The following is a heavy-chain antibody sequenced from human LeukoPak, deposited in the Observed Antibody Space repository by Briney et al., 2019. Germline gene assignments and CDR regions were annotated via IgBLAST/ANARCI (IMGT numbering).Heavy chain of an antibody. CDR1: GFTFSSYA. CDR3: ARGGIVVVPAAITLPYFDY. Sequence: GGSLRLSCAASGFTFSSYAMHWVRQAPGKGLEYVSAISSNGGSTYYANSVKGRFTISRDNSKNTLYLQMGSLRAEDMAVYYCARGGIVVVPAAITLPYFDYWGQGTLVTVSS. CDR2: ISSNGGST. D-gene: IGHD2-2*02. J-gene: IGHJ4*02. V-gene: IGHV3-64*01.